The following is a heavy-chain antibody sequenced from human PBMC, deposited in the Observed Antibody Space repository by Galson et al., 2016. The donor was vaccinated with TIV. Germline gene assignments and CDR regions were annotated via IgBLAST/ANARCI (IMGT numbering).Heavy chain of an antibody. D-gene: IGHD4-17*01. CDR2: MNPNSGNT. CDR1: GYTLTSYD. J-gene: IGHJ4*02. V-gene: IGHV1-8*02. Sequence: SVKVSCKASGYTLTSYDINWVRQATGQGLEWMGWMNPNSGNTGYAQKFRGRVTMTRNTSVRTAYMELSSLRSEDTAVYYCARSGDYRDYWGQGTLVTVSS. CDR3: ARSGDYRDY.